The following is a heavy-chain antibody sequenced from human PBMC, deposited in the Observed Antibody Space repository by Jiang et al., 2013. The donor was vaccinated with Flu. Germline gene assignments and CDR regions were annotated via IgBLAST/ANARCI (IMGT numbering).Heavy chain of an antibody. Sequence: LLKPSETLSLTCTVSGGSISSYYWSWIRQPPGKGLEWIGYIYYSGSTNYNPSLKSRVTISVDTSKNQFSLKLSSVTAADTAVYYCARGVGGYDPYNFDYWGQGTLVTVSS. CDR1: GGSISSYY. D-gene: IGHD5-12*01. V-gene: IGHV4-59*01. CDR2: IYYSGST. J-gene: IGHJ4*02. CDR3: ARGVGGYDPYNFDY.